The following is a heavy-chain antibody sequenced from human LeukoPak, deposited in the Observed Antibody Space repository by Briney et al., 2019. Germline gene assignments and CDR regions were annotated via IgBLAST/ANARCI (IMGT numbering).Heavy chain of an antibody. Sequence: SETLSLTCTVSGGSISSYYWSWIRQPPGKGLEWIGYIYYSGTTFYNPSLKSRVSISIDTSKNQFSLKVSSMTAADTAVYYCARASNLLSGFNYWGQGTLVTVSS. CDR1: GGSISSYY. J-gene: IGHJ4*02. D-gene: IGHD3-10*01. CDR2: IYYSGTT. CDR3: ARASNLLSGFNY. V-gene: IGHV4-59*08.